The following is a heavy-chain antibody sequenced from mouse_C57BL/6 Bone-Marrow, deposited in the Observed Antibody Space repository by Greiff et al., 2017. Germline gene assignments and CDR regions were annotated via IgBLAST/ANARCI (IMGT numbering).Heavy chain of an antibody. V-gene: IGHV1-81*01. CDR2: IYPRSGNT. J-gene: IGHJ4*01. CDR1: GYTFTSYG. Sequence: VQVVESGAELARPGASVKLSCKASGYTFTSYGISWVKQRTGQGLEWIGEIYPRSGNTYYNEKFKGKATLTADKSSSTAYMELRSLTSEDSAVYFCAKQPGHYYAMDYWGQGTSVTVSS. D-gene: IGHD6-1*01. CDR3: AKQPGHYYAMDY.